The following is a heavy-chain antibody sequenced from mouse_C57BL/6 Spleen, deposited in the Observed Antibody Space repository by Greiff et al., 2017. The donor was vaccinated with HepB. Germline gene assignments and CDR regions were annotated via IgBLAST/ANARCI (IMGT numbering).Heavy chain of an antibody. CDR3: ARTDYYGSSTGFAY. CDR1: GYTFTDYN. V-gene: IGHV1-22*01. Sequence: QLQESGPELVKPGASVKMSCKASGYTFTDYNMHWVKQSHGKSLEWIGYINPNNGGTSYNQKFKGKATLTVNKSSSTAYMELRSLTSEDSAVYYCARTDYYGSSTGFAYWGQGTLVTVSA. CDR2: INPNNGGT. J-gene: IGHJ3*01. D-gene: IGHD1-1*01.